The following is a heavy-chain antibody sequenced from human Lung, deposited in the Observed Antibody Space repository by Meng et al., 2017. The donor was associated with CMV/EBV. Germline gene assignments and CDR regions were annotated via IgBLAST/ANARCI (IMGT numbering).Heavy chain of an antibody. CDR1: SDSITNYF. CDR2: LYPDGST. V-gene: IGHV4-4*07. D-gene: IGHD2-2*01. J-gene: IGHJ4*02. CDR3: ARTPVRFCNTHMCYAFDY. Sequence: GHLQESGPRLVKLSETLSVTCIVSSDSITNYFWSWVRQPAGKGLEWIGRLYPDGSTDYNPSLSSRLTLSLDTSKIRFSLKLRSVTAADTAIYYCARTPVRFCNTHMCYAFDYWGQGALVTVSS.